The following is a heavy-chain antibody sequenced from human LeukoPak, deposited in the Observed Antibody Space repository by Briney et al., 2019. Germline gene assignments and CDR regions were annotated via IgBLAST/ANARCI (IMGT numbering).Heavy chain of an antibody. V-gene: IGHV3-9*03. D-gene: IGHD1-26*01. CDR2: ISRNSDST. CDR3: VKEIGSGSYRYGGYFDY. Sequence: NPGGSLRLSCAASGFPFDDKAMHWVRRAPGKGLEWVAGISRNSDSTGYADSVKGRFTISRDKAKNSLYLKLSTLRAEDMALYYCVKEIGSGSYRYGGYFDYWGQGTLVTVSS. CDR1: GFPFDDKA. J-gene: IGHJ4*02.